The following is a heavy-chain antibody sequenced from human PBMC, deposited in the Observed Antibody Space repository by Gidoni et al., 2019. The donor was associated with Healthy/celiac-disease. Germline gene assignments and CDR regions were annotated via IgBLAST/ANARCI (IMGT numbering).Heavy chain of an antibody. Sequence: EVQLVESGGGLVKRGGSLRLSCAASGFTFRNAWMSWVRQAPGKGLEWVGRIKSKTDGGTTDYAAPVKGRFTISREDSKNTLYLQMNSLKTEDTAVYYCTTLGRGQLPFGYWGQGTLVTVSS. CDR2: IKSKTDGGTT. V-gene: IGHV3-15*01. D-gene: IGHD6-13*01. CDR1: GFTFRNAW. CDR3: TTLGRGQLPFGY. J-gene: IGHJ4*02.